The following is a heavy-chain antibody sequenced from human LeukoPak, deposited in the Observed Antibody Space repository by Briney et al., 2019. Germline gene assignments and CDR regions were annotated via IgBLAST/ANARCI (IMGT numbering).Heavy chain of an antibody. CDR1: GFTFSNYD. D-gene: IGHD6-13*01. CDR3: AKDRGSIVAAGLDY. Sequence: AGGSLRLSCAASGFTFSNYDMYWVREAPGEGLEWVAVVSYDGSNKYYADSVKDRFTISRDNSKKTLYLQMNSLRAEDTAVYYCAKDRGSIVAAGLDYWGQGTLVTVSS. V-gene: IGHV3-30*18. CDR2: VSYDGSNK. J-gene: IGHJ4*02.